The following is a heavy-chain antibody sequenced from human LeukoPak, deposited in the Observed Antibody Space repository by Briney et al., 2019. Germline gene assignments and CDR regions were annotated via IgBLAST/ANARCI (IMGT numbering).Heavy chain of an antibody. CDR2: ISYDGSNK. CDR3: AKIYDSSGYLPTPADY. D-gene: IGHD3-22*01. V-gene: IGHV3-30*18. CDR1: GFTFSSYG. J-gene: IGHJ4*02. Sequence: GGSLRLSCAASGFTFSSYGMHWVRQAPGKGLEWVAVISYDGSNKYYADSVKGRFTISRDNSKNTLYLQMNSLRAEDTAVYYCAKIYDSSGYLPTPADYWGQGTLVTVSS.